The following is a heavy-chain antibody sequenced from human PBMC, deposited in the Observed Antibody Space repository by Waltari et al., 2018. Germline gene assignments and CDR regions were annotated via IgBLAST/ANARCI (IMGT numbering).Heavy chain of an antibody. CDR2: ISYDGRNK. CDR3: ASSIVGATNYFDY. CDR1: GFTFSSYA. D-gene: IGHD1-26*01. J-gene: IGHJ4*02. Sequence: QVQLVESGGGVVQPGRSLRPSCAASGFTFSSYAMHWVRRGPGKGLVWWAVISYDGRNKYYTYSVKGRFTSARDNSKNTLYLQMNSLGAEDTSVYYCASSIVGATNYFDYWGQGTLVTVSS. V-gene: IGHV3-30*04.